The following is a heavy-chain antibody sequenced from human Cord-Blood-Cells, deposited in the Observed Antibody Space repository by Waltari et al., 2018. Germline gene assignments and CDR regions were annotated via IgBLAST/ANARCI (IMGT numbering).Heavy chain of an antibody. Sequence: QVQLQQWRAGLLKPSEPLSLTCAVYGGSFSGYYWSWTRQLPGKGLEWIGEINHSGSTNYNPSLKSRVTISVDTSKNQFSLKLSSVTAADTAVYYCARTVYSGSSFDYWGQGTLVTVSS. CDR1: GGSFSGYY. V-gene: IGHV4-34*01. CDR2: INHSGST. J-gene: IGHJ4*02. CDR3: ARTVYSGSSFDY. D-gene: IGHD1-26*01.